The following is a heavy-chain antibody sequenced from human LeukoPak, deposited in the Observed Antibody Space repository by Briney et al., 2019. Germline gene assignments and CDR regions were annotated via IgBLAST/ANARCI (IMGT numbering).Heavy chain of an antibody. D-gene: IGHD6-19*01. J-gene: IGHJ6*02. V-gene: IGHV1-18*01. CDR3: ARDLIDGSGPPHYYYGMDV. CDR2: ISAYNGNT. CDR1: GYTFTGYG. Sequence: ASVKVSCKASGYTFTGYGISWVRQAPGQGLEWMGWISAYNGNTNYAQKLQGRVTITRDTSASTAYMELSSLRSEDTAVYYCARDLIDGSGPPHYYYGMDVWGQGTTVTVSS.